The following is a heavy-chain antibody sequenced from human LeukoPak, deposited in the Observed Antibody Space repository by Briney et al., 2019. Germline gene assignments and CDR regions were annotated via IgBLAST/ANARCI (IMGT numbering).Heavy chain of an antibody. CDR3: ARERVCSSSWYNDAFDI. D-gene: IGHD6-13*01. CDR1: GFTFSSYS. CDR2: ISSSSSYI. V-gene: IGHV3-21*01. Sequence: GGSLRLSCAASGFTFSSYSMNWVRQAPGKGLEWVSSISSSSSYIYYADSVKGRFTISRDNAKNSLYLQMNSLRAEDTAVYYCARERVCSSSWYNDAFDIWGQGTMVTVSS. J-gene: IGHJ3*02.